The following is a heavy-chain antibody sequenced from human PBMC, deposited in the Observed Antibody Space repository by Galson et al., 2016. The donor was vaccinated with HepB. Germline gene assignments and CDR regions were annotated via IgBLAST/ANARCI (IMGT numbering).Heavy chain of an antibody. CDR2: IYYSGST. J-gene: IGHJ4*02. D-gene: IGHD4-23*01. V-gene: IGHV4-61*01. CDR3: ARVHPRAVVLDY. Sequence: SETLSLTCNVSGGSVTSGSYFWSWIRQPPGKGLEWIGYIYYSGSTNYNLSLKSRITISEGTTKSQFSLKLTSVTAEDTAVYYCARVHPRAVVLDYWGQGTLVTVSS. CDR1: GGSVTSGSYF.